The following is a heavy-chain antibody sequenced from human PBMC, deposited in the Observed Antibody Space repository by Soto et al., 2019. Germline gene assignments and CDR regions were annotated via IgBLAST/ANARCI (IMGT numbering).Heavy chain of an antibody. V-gene: IGHV3-7*05. Sequence: PGGSLRLSCAASGFTFSSYWMSWVRQAPGKGLEWVANIKQDGSEKYYVDSVKGRFTISRDNAKNSLYLQMNSLRAEDTAVYYCASSSSRYCSGGSCMDVWGQGTTVTVSS. CDR2: IKQDGSEK. D-gene: IGHD2-15*01. J-gene: IGHJ6*02. CDR3: ASSSSRYCSGGSCMDV. CDR1: GFTFSSYW.